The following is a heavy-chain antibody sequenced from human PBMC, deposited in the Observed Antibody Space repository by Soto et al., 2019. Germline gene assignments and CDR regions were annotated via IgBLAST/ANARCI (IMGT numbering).Heavy chain of an antibody. V-gene: IGHV1-2*02. CDR1: GYTFSDYY. D-gene: IGHD2-15*01. CDR2: INPDSGGT. J-gene: IGHJ4*02. CDR3: ARRYCSGGSCYPDY. Sequence: QVPLVQSGAEVKKPGASMKVSCRASGYTFSDYYMHWVRQAPGQGLEWMGWINPDSGGTNYAERFQGRVTMTRDTSISTAYMELRRLISDDTAVYYCARRYCSGGSCYPDYWGQGTLVTVSS.